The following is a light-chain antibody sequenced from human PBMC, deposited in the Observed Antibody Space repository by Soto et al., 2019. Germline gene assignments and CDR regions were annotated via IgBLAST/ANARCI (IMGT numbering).Light chain of an antibody. CDR3: QQTSRNLSP. J-gene: IGKJ1*01. V-gene: IGKV1-39*01. CDR1: QTVSRY. Sequence: DIQLTQSPSSLSASGGDTVTITCRASQTVSRYLNWYQQKSGTAPKLLIYTASTLHTGVPSRFSGRRSAPDFPLPIPTLQRAAFADYSCQQTSRNLSPFGQGTKVDIK. CDR2: TAS.